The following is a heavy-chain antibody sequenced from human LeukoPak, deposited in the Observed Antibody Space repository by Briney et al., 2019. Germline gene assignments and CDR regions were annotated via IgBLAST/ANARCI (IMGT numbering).Heavy chain of an antibody. Sequence: GGPLRLPCAASGFTFSSNWMSGVRQAPGRGWGGVANIKQDGSEKYYVDSVKGRFTISRDNAKNSLYLQMNSLRAEDTAVYYCARDPFNGSGSYYYLYWGQGTLVTVSS. CDR1: GFTFSSNW. V-gene: IGHV3-7*01. D-gene: IGHD3-10*01. J-gene: IGHJ4*02. CDR3: ARDPFNGSGSYYYLY. CDR2: IKQDGSEK.